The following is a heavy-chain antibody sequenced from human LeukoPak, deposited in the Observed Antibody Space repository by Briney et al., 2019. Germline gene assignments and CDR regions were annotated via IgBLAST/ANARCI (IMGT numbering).Heavy chain of an antibody. CDR3: AREDVVLVDAVRYYYYGMDV. CDR2: FDPDDPEDGET. V-gene: IGHV1-24*01. CDR1: GYTLTELS. D-gene: IGHD2-15*01. J-gene: IGHJ6*02. Sequence: ASVKVSCKVSGYTLTELSMHWVRQAPGKGPEWMGGFDPDDPEDGETIYAQKFQGRVTMTEDTSTDTAYMELSSLRSEDTAVYYCAREDVVLVDAVRYYYYGMDVWGQGTTVTVSS.